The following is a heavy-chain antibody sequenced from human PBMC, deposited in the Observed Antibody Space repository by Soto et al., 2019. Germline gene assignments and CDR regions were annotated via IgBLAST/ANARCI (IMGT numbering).Heavy chain of an antibody. J-gene: IGHJ2*01. CDR2: INHSGST. D-gene: IGHD2-15*01. Sequence: SETLSLTCAVYGGTFSGYYWSWISKTPGKGREWNGEINHSGSTTYNPSHNTLVTISSDTPKNQFSLKLSSVTAADTAVYYCARGSIYLVVAARPFWYFDLWGRGTLVTVSS. CDR1: GGTFSGYY. CDR3: ARGSIYLVVAARPFWYFDL. V-gene: IGHV4-34*01.